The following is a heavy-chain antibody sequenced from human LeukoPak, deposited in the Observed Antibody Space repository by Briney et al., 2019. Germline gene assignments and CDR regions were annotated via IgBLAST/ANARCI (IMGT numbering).Heavy chain of an antibody. CDR1: GYTFTSYY. CDR3: ARDRVVGLAPFDP. J-gene: IGHJ5*02. Sequence: ASVKVSCKTSGYTFTSYYIHWVRQAPGQGLEWMGIINPSGGSTSYAQKFQGRVTMTRDTSTSTVYMYLSSLRSEDTAVYYCARDRVVGLAPFDPWGQGTLVTVSS. D-gene: IGHD2-15*01. V-gene: IGHV1-46*01. CDR2: INPSGGST.